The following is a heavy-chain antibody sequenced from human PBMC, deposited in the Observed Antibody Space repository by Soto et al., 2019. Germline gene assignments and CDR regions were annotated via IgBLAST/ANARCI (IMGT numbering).Heavy chain of an antibody. CDR1: GFTFSSYG. V-gene: IGHV3-30*18. CDR2: ISYDGSNK. D-gene: IGHD6-25*01. Sequence: PGGSLRLSCAASGFTFSSYGMHWVRQAPGKGLEWVAVISYDGSNKYYADSVKGRFTISRDNSKNTLYLQMNSLRAEDTAVYYCAKGAQRKHLYYGMDVWGQGTTVTVSS. J-gene: IGHJ6*02. CDR3: AKGAQRKHLYYGMDV.